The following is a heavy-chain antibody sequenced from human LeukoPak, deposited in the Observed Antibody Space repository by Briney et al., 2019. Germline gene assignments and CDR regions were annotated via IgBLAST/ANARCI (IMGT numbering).Heavy chain of an antibody. D-gene: IGHD6-19*01. J-gene: IGHJ4*02. CDR1: GFTFSSHA. Sequence: GGSLRLSCAASGFTFSSHAMSCVRQAPGKGLEWVSGISGSGGSTHYADSVKGRFTISRDNSKNTLYVQMNSLRAEDTAVYYCAKGRAGIDYWGQGTLVIVSS. CDR2: ISGSGGST. CDR3: AKGRAGIDY. V-gene: IGHV3-23*01.